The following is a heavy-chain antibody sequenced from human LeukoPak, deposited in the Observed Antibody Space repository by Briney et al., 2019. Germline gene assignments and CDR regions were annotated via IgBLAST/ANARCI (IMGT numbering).Heavy chain of an antibody. CDR3: ARDAGGRTQREGWFDP. V-gene: IGHV3-48*01. CDR2: ISSSSSTI. J-gene: IGHJ5*02. D-gene: IGHD1-26*01. CDR1: GFTFSSYS. Sequence: GGSLRLSCAASGFTFSSYSMNWVRQAPGKGLEWVSYISSSSSTIYYADSVKGRFTISRDNAKNSLYLQMNSLRVEDTGVYYCARDAGGRTQREGWFDPWGQGTLVTVSS.